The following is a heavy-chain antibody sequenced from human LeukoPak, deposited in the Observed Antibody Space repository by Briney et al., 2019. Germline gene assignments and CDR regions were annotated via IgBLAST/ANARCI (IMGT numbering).Heavy chain of an antibody. CDR3: ARDGFYGRTEDYYYYYGMDV. CDR2: IYYSGST. J-gene: IGHJ6*02. Sequence: PSETLSLTCTVSGGSISSYYWSWIRQPPRKGLEWIGYIYYSGSTNYNPSLKSRVTISIDTSKNQFSLKLSSVTAADTAVYYCARDGFYGRTEDYYYYYGMDVWGQGTTVTVSS. D-gene: IGHD2/OR15-2a*01. V-gene: IGHV4-59*01. CDR1: GGSISSYY.